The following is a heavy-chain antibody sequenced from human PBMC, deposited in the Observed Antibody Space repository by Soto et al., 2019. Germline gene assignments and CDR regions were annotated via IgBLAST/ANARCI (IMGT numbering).Heavy chain of an antibody. J-gene: IGHJ5*02. V-gene: IGHV3-23*01. D-gene: IGHD6-19*01. CDR3: VRDGSGNLYLNWFDP. CDR1: GLTFRNYA. Sequence: GGSLRLSCTASGLTFRNYAMSWVRQAPGKGLQWVSAISGNGGTTYYADSVKGRFTISRDNAGNSLYLQMNSLGDEDTAVYYCVRDGSGNLYLNWFDPWGQGTLVTVSS. CDR2: ISGNGGTT.